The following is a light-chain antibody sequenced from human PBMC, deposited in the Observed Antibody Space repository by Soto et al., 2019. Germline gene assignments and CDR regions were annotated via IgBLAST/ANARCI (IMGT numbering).Light chain of an antibody. J-gene: IGKJ1*01. CDR1: QTVSSSY. CDR3: QQYGSLPRT. Sequence: IVLTQSPGILSLSPGERATLSCRASQTVSSSYLAWYQHKPGQSPRLLIYVASNRASGIPDRFSGSGSGTDFTLTISRLEPEDFAVYYCQQYGSLPRTFGQGTKLEIK. V-gene: IGKV3-20*01. CDR2: VAS.